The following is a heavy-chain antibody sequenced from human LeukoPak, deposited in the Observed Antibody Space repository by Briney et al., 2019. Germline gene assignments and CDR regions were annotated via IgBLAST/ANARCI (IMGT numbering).Heavy chain of an antibody. D-gene: IGHD1-7*01. V-gene: IGHV3-7*01. CDR2: IKGDGSET. CDR3: ATASNWDYEY. J-gene: IGHJ4*02. CDR1: TFTFSNYW. Sequence: GGSLRLSCAASTFTFSNYWMSWVRQAPGKGLEWVANIKGDGSETYYVDSVKGRFTISRDNAKNSLYLQMNSLGAEDTAIYYCATASNWDYEYWGQGTLVTVSS.